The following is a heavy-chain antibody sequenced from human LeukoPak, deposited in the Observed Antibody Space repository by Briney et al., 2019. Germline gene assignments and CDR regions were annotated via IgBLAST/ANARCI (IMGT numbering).Heavy chain of an antibody. CDR1: GGSFSGYY. J-gene: IGHJ6*02. CDR3: ARGPHGMDV. CDR2: INHSGST. V-gene: IGHV4-34*01. Sequence: SETLSLTCAVYGGSFSGYYWSWIRQPPGKGLEWIWEINHSGSTNYNPSLKSRVTISVDTSKNQFSLKLSSVTAADTAVYYCARGPHGMDVWGQGTTVTVSS.